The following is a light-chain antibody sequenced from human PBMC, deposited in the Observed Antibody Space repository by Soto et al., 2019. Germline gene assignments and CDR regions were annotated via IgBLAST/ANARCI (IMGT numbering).Light chain of an antibody. CDR2: HAS. J-gene: IGKJ1*01. CDR3: QQYNDGTQT. CDR1: QSLXSR. V-gene: IGKV1-5*01. Sequence: EIQMTQCPATLSASAGDRGTIPCRASQSLXSRLRWYQQKPGKPPNVLXDHASSLERGGPSRFSGSGSGIEFTLTISSLQSEYFAVYYCQQYNDGTQTLGQGTKVDIK.